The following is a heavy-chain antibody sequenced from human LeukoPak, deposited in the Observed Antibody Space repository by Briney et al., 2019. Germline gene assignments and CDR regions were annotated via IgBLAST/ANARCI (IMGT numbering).Heavy chain of an antibody. Sequence: GGSLRLSCATSGFTFSSYWMHWVRQAPGKGLVWVSRINSDGSSTSYADSVKGRFTISRDNAKNTLYLQMNSLRAEDTAVYYCATSGAAARRAFDIWGQGTMVTVSS. V-gene: IGHV3-74*01. CDR2: INSDGSST. CDR3: ATSGAAARRAFDI. J-gene: IGHJ3*02. CDR1: GFTFSSYW. D-gene: IGHD6-13*01.